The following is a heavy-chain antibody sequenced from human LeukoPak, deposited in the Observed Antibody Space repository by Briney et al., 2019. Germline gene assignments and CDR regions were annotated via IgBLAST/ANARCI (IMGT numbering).Heavy chain of an antibody. CDR1: GGSISSYY. Sequence: SETLSLTCTVSGGSISSYYWSWIRQPPGKGLEWIGYIYYSGSTNYNPSLKSRVTISVDTSKNQFSLKLSSVTAAVTAVYYCARVTTYYDFWSGSKYYYYYMDVWGKGTTVTVSS. J-gene: IGHJ6*03. V-gene: IGHV4-59*01. CDR2: IYYSGST. D-gene: IGHD3-3*01. CDR3: ARVTTYYDFWSGSKYYYYYMDV.